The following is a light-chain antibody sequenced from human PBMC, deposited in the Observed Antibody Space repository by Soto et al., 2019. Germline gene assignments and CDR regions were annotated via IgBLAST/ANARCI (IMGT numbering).Light chain of an antibody. CDR1: DGVGRS. CDR3: LQRSDWRA. CDR2: DAS. Sequence: ESVLTQSRGTLSLSPGERSTLPCRASDGVGRSLAWFQQRPGQAPRILIYDASNRATGIPARFSGSGSGTDFTLTISRLEPEDFAVYYCLQRSDWRAFGRGTKVDIK. J-gene: IGKJ1*01. V-gene: IGKV3-11*01.